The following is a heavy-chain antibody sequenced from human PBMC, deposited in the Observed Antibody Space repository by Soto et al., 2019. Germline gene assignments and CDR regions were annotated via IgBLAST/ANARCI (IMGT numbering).Heavy chain of an antibody. CDR2: ISWNSGNI. CDR3: AKGHTTAVFSYFDL. V-gene: IGHV3-9*01. CDR1: GFTFDDYA. Sequence: EVQLVESGGGLVQPGRSLRLSCAASGFTFDDYAMNWVRQAPGKGLESVSSISWNSGNIVYADSAKGRFTISRDNAKNSLYLQMNGLRAEDTAFYYCAKGHTTAVFSYFDLWDRGILVTVSS. J-gene: IGHJ2*01. D-gene: IGHD1-1*01.